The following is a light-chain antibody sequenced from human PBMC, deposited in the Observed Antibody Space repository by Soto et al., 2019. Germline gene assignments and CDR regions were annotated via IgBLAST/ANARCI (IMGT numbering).Light chain of an antibody. CDR3: CSYAGSYTSYVV. Sequence: QSVLTQPRSLSGSPGQSVTISCTGTSSDVGGYNYVSWYQQHPGKAPKLMIYDVSKRPSGVPDRFSGSKSGNTASLTISGLQAEDEADYYCCSYAGSYTSYVVFGGGTKLTVL. V-gene: IGLV2-11*01. CDR1: SSDVGGYNY. CDR2: DVS. J-gene: IGLJ2*01.